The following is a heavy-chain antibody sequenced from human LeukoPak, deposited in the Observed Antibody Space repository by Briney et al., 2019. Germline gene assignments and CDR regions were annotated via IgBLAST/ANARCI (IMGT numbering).Heavy chain of an antibody. D-gene: IGHD6-13*01. CDR3: ARGPNKYSSSWYMDY. CDR1: SGSFSGYY. CDR2: INHSGST. Sequence: ASETLSLTCAVYSGSFSGYYWSWIRQPPGKGLEWIGEINHSGSTNYNPSLKSRVTISVDTSKNQFSLKLSSVTAADTAVYYCARGPNKYSSSWYMDYWGQGTLVTVSS. J-gene: IGHJ4*02. V-gene: IGHV4-34*01.